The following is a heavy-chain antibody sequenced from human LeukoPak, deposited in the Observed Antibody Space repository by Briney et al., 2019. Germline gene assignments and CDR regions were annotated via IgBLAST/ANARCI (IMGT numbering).Heavy chain of an antibody. V-gene: IGHV3-66*01. CDR3: ARATDSSSWYLAFDI. CDR1: GFTVSSNY. J-gene: IGHJ3*02. Sequence: PGGSLRLSCAASGFTVSSNYMSWVRQAPGKGLEWVSVIYSGGSTYYADSVKGRFTISRDNSKNTLYLQMNSLRAEDTAVYYCARATDSSSWYLAFDIWGQGTMVTVSS. CDR2: IYSGGST. D-gene: IGHD6-13*01.